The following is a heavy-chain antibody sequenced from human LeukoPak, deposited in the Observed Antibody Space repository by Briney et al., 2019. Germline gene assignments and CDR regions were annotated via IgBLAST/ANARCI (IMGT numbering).Heavy chain of an antibody. V-gene: IGHV3-21*01. J-gene: IGHJ4*02. CDR1: GFTFSSYS. Sequence: GGSLRLSCAPSGFTFSSYSMNCVRHAPGKGLEWVSSICSSSSYIYYADSVKGRFTISRDNAKNSLYLQMNSLRAEDTAVYYCARDVYSSDWPSFFDYWGQRTLVTVSS. D-gene: IGHD6-19*01. CDR2: ICSSSSYI. CDR3: ARDVYSSDWPSFFDY.